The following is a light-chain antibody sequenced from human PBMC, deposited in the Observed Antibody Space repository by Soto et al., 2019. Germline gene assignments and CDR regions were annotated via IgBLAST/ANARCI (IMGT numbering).Light chain of an antibody. CDR2: DAT. J-gene: IGKJ1*01. V-gene: IGKV1-5*01. Sequence: DIQMTQSPSPLSASVGDRVIITCRASQSVSSRLAWYQQKPGKAPKLLIYDATSLQSGFPSKFRFSGSGSGTEFSLTIGSLQPDDFATYYCQQYDSFPWTFGQGTKVEI. CDR1: QSVSSR. CDR3: QQYDSFPWT.